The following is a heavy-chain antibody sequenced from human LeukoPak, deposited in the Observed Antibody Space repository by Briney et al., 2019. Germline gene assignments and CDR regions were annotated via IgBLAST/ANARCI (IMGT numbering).Heavy chain of an antibody. CDR1: GYTFTSYD. CDR3: ARVYGAIDY. CDR2: MNLNSGNT. J-gene: IGHJ4*02. D-gene: IGHD4-17*01. Sequence: GASVKVSCKASGYTFTSYDINWVRQATGQGLEWMGWMNLNSGNTGYAQKFQGRVTMTRDTSISTAYMELSSLRPDDTAVYYCARVYGAIDYWGQGTLVTVSS. V-gene: IGHV1-8*01.